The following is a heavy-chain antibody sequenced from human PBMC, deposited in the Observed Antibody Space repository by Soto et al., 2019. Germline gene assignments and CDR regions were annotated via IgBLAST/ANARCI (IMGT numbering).Heavy chain of an antibody. D-gene: IGHD2-15*01. Sequence: QITLKESGPTLVEPTQTLTLTCSFSGFSLTNSGVGVGWFRQAPGKALECLGIIYWDNDRRYNPSLKTRLTNAEEPSQNQVVPTITYMEPVATGTYYCAHRLNYSRSWDVGWFDSWGQGTPVTVS. CDR2: IYWDNDR. CDR3: AHRLNYSRSWDVGWFDS. V-gene: IGHV2-5*02. J-gene: IGHJ5*01. CDR1: GFSLTNSGVG.